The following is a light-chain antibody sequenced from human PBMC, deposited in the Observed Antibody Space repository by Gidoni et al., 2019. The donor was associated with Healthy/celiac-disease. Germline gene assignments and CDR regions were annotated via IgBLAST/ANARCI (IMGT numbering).Light chain of an antibody. V-gene: IGLV3-1*01. CDR2: QDS. Sequence: SYQQPQPPSVYVSPGQTASITCSGDKLGDKYACWYQQKPGQSPVLVIYQDSKRPSGIPERFSGSNSWNTATLTISGTQAMDEADYNCQAWDSSTVVFGGGTKLTVL. J-gene: IGLJ2*01. CDR3: QAWDSSTVV. CDR1: KLGDKY.